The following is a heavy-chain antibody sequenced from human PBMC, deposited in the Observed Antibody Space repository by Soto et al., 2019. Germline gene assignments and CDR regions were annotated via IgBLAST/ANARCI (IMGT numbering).Heavy chain of an antibody. Sequence: ASVKVSCKSSGYTFTNNDINWVRPAPGQGLEWIGWLSANTSTKNSAEVLQGRVTVTTDTSTSTAYMELRSLRSDETAVYYCATVGGSYSGVDYWGQGTLVTVSS. D-gene: IGHD1-26*01. CDR2: LSANTSTK. V-gene: IGHV1-18*01. CDR3: ATVGGSYSGVDY. J-gene: IGHJ4*02. CDR1: GYTFTNND.